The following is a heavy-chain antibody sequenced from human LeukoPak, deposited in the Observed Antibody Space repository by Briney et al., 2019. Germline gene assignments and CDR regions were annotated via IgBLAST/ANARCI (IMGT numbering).Heavy chain of an antibody. Sequence: TASETLSLTCTVSGGSISSYYWSWLRQPAGKGLEWIGRIYTSGSTNYNPSLKSRVTMSVDTSKNQFSLKLSSVTAADTAVYYCARGPSPLRLFDYWGQGTLVTVSS. CDR2: IYTSGST. CDR1: GGSISSYY. D-gene: IGHD5-12*01. J-gene: IGHJ4*02. V-gene: IGHV4-4*07. CDR3: ARGPSPLRLFDY.